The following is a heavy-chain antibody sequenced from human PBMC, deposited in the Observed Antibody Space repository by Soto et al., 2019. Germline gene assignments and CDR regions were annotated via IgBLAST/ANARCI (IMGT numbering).Heavy chain of an antibody. Sequence: QVQLVESGGGVVQPGRSLRLSCAASGFTFSSYDMHWVRQAPGKGLEWVTFISHDGSGEDYADYVKGRFTISRDNSKSTSTLRMKNLRAEDTATYYCVRDRYTLSDWCRAFSSDWGQGAQVIVSS. J-gene: IGHJ4*02. CDR3: VRDRYTLSDWCRAFSSD. CDR2: ISHDGSGE. V-gene: IGHV3-30*03. CDR1: GFTFSSYD. D-gene: IGHD2-8*01.